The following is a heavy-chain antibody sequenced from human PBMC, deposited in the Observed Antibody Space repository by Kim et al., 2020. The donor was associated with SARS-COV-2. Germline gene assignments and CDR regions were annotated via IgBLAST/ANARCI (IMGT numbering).Heavy chain of an antibody. CDR3: AKTDDSSGYYLNAEYFQH. Sequence: GGSLRLSCAASGFTLSSYAMSWVRQAPGKGLEWVSAISGSGGSTYYADSVKGRFTISRDNSKNTLYLQMNSLRAEDTAVYYCAKTDDSSGYYLNAEYFQHWGQGTLVTVSS. V-gene: IGHV3-23*01. CDR1: GFTLSSYA. CDR2: ISGSGGST. D-gene: IGHD3-22*01. J-gene: IGHJ1*01.